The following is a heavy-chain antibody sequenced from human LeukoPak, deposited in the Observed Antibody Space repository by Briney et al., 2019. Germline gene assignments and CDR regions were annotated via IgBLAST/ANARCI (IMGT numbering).Heavy chain of an antibody. V-gene: IGHV1-2*02. J-gene: IGHJ4*02. Sequence: ASVKVSCKASGYTFTGYYMHWVRQAPGQGLEWMGWINPNGGGTNYAQKFQGRVTMTRDTSISTAYMELSRLRSDDTAVYYCARIPMIGSRVRGTGGQETLFTAS. CDR2: INPNGGGT. D-gene: IGHD3-22*01. CDR3: ARIPMIGSRVRGT. CDR1: GYTFTGYY.